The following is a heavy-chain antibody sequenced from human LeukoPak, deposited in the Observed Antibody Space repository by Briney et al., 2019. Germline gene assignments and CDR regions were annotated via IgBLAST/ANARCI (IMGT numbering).Heavy chain of an antibody. J-gene: IGHJ4*02. CDR1: GFTFSSYS. D-gene: IGHD3-10*01. V-gene: IGHV3-21*01. Sequence: PGGSLRLSCAASGFTFSSYSMNWVRQAPGKGLEWVSSISSSSSYIYYADSVKGRFTISRDNAKNSLYLQMNSLRAEDTAVYYCAGAYGSGSYNFDYWGQGTLVTVSS. CDR2: ISSSSSYI. CDR3: AGAYGSGSYNFDY.